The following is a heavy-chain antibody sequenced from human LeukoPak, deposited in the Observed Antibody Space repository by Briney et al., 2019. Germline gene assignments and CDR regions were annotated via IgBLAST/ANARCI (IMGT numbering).Heavy chain of an antibody. Sequence: SETLSLTCAVYGGSFSGYYWSWIRQPPGKGLEWIGEINHSGSTNYNPSLKSRVTISVDTSKNQFSLKLSSVTAADTAVYYCARWIVEEYYYYYGMDVWGQGTRSPSP. V-gene: IGHV4-34*01. CDR3: ARWIVEEYYYYYGMDV. CDR2: INHSGST. D-gene: IGHD2-15*01. CDR1: GGSFSGYY. J-gene: IGHJ6*02.